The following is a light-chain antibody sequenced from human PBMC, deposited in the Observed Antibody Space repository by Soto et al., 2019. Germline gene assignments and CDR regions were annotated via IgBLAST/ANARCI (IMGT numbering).Light chain of an antibody. J-gene: IGKJ1*01. CDR3: QQYGSSAWT. CDR2: GAS. V-gene: IGKV3-20*01. Sequence: EIVLTQSPATLSSFPGDRVTLSCRASQSVSSSYLAWYQQKPGQAPRLLIYGASSRATGIPDRFSGSGSGTGFTLTISRLEPEDFAVYYCQQYGSSAWTFGQGTKVDIK. CDR1: QSVSSSY.